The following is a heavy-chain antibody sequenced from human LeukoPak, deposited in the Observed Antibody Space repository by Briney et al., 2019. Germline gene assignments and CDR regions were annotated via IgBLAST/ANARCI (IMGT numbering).Heavy chain of an antibody. CDR1: GYTFTSYY. J-gene: IGHJ6*03. CDR2: INPSGGST. V-gene: IGHV1-46*01. CDR3: ARDLNPTIFGVVPFYYYYYMDV. D-gene: IGHD3-3*01. Sequence: ASVKVSCKASGYTFTSYYMHWVRQAPGQGLEWMGIINPSGGSTSYAQKFQGRVTMTRDTSTSTVYMELSSLRSEDTAVYYCARDLNPTIFGVVPFYYYYYMDVWGKGTTVTVSS.